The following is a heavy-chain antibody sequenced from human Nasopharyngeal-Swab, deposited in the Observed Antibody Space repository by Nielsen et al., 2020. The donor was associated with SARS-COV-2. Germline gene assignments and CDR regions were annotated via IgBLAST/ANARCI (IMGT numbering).Heavy chain of an antibody. V-gene: IGHV4-34*01. CDR1: GGSFSGYY. D-gene: IGHD3-3*01. J-gene: IGHJ2*01. CDR2: INHSGST. Sequence: SETLSLTCAVYGGSFSGYYWSWIRQPPGKGLEWIGEINHSGSTNYNPSLKSRVTISVGTSKNQFSLKLSSVTAADTAVYYCARDGGRLRFLFPNWYFDLWGRGTLVTVSS. CDR3: ARDGGRLRFLFPNWYFDL.